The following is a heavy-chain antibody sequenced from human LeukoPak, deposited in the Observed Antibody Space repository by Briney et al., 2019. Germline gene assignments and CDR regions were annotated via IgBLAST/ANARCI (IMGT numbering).Heavy chain of an antibody. CDR1: GGSISSSSYY. CDR3: ARHSYCSSTSCYIDFDY. Sequence: SETLSLTCTVSGGSISSSSYYWGWIRQPPGKGLEWIGSIYYSGSTYYNPSLKSRVTISVDTSKNQFSLKLSSVTAADTAVHYCARHSYCSSTSCYIDFDYWGQGTLVTVSS. D-gene: IGHD2-2*02. J-gene: IGHJ4*02. V-gene: IGHV4-39*01. CDR2: IYYSGST.